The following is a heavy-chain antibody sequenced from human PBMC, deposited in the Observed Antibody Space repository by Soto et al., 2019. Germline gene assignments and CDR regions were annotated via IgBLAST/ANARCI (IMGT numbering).Heavy chain of an antibody. D-gene: IGHD5-12*01. J-gene: IGHJ6*02. CDR3: ASSGYDYRYYYYGMDV. Sequence: QVQLVQSGAEVKKPGSSVKVSCKASGGTFSSYAISWVRQAPGQGLEWMGGIIPIFGTANYAQKFQGRVTITADEYTSTAYMELSSLRSEDTAVYYCASSGYDYRYYYYGMDVWGQGTTVTVSS. V-gene: IGHV1-69*01. CDR2: IIPIFGTA. CDR1: GGTFSSYA.